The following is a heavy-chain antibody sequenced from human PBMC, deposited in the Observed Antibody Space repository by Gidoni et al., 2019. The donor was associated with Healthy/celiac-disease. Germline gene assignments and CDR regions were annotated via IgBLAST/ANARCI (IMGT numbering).Heavy chain of an antibody. CDR1: GGSISSYY. J-gene: IGHJ4*02. CDR2: IYTSGST. V-gene: IGHV4-4*07. D-gene: IGHD6-13*01. CDR3: ARVSQSTSSHYFQYYFDY. Sequence: QVQLQESGPGLVKPSETLSLTCTVSGGSISSYYWIWLRQPAGKGLEWIGRIYTSGSTNYNPSLKSRFTMSVDTSKNQFSLKVSSVTAADTAVYYCARVSQSTSSHYFQYYFDYWGQGTLVTVSS.